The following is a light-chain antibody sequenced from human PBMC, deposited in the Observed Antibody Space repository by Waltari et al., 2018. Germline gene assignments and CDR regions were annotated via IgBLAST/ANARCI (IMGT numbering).Light chain of an antibody. CDR3: CSYAGTYTYV. CDR2: DVT. V-gene: IGLV2-11*01. J-gene: IGLJ1*01. Sequence: QSALTQPRSVSGSPGQSVTISCTGTSRDVGPSHDVSWFQPHPGGAPKLLIFDVTERPSGVPDRFSGSKSANTASLTISGLQPDDEADYYCCSYAGTYTYVFGPGTSVTVL. CDR1: SRDVGPSHD.